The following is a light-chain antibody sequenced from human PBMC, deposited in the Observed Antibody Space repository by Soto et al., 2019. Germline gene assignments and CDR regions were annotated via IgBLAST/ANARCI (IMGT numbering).Light chain of an antibody. Sequence: DVVMTQSPLSLPVTLGQPASISCRSSQSLVHSDGNSYVNWFQQRPGQSPRRLIYKASNRDSGVPDRFSGSGSVTDFTLKISRVEAEDVGVYYCMQGTHWPPNTFGQGTKLEIK. CDR2: KAS. J-gene: IGKJ2*01. CDR1: QSLVHSDGNSY. CDR3: MQGTHWPPNT. V-gene: IGKV2-30*02.